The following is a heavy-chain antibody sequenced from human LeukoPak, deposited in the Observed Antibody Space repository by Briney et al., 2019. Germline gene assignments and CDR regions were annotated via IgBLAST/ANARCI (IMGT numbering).Heavy chain of an antibody. V-gene: IGHV4-4*08. CDR1: GDSITTDY. Sequence: SETLSLTCSVSGDSITTDYWSWIRQPPGEGLEWIGYIYRLGNTDYNPSLKSRVTISVDTSKNQLSLNLSSVTAADTAVYYCAGRGQRYFRDWGQGTLVTVSS. CDR2: IYRLGNT. CDR3: AGRGQRYFRD. J-gene: IGHJ1*01.